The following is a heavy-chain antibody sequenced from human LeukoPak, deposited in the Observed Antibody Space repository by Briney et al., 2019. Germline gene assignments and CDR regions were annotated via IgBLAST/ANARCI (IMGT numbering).Heavy chain of an antibody. Sequence: GGSLRLSCATSGFFFSDYGMHWVRQAPGKILEWVALITYDGSSKNYADSVQGRFTISRDNSKNTLYLQMNSLRDEDTAVYYCARAPGGYDSSGYPYFDYWGQGILVTVSS. D-gene: IGHD3-22*01. CDR1: GFFFSDYG. J-gene: IGHJ4*02. V-gene: IGHV3-30*03. CDR2: ITYDGSSK. CDR3: ARAPGGYDSSGYPYFDY.